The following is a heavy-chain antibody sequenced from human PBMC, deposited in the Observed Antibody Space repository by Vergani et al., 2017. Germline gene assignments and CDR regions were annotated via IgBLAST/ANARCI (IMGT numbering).Heavy chain of an antibody. CDR2: IYPNGNG. J-gene: IGHJ5*02. V-gene: IGHV4-4*07. Sequence: QVHLQESGPGVVKPSDTLSLTCTVPGGSMSDFYWTWIRQPAGRGLEWIGRIYPNGNGNYNESLRSRLTMSIDTSRSQFSRSLSSVTAADTAVYYCARGNCGVNCPKYNWLAPWGRGILVTVSS. CDR3: ARGNCGVNCPKYNWLAP. D-gene: IGHD2-21*01. CDR1: GGSMSDFY.